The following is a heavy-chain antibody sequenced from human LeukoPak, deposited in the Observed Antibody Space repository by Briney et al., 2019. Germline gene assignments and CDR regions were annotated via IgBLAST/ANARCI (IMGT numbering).Heavy chain of an antibody. D-gene: IGHD2-15*01. CDR2: ISSSSSYI. V-gene: IGHV3-21*01. Sequence: SGGSLRLSCAASGFTFSSYSMNWVRQAPGKGLEWVSSISSSSSYIYYADSVKGRLTISRDNAKNSLYLQMNSLRAEDTAVYYCARSWGNSGLRIYYFDYWGQGTLVTVSS. J-gene: IGHJ4*02. CDR1: GFTFSSYS. CDR3: ARSWGNSGLRIYYFDY.